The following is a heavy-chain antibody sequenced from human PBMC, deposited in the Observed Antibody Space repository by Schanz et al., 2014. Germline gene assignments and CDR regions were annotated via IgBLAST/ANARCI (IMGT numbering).Heavy chain of an antibody. CDR2: IGAFQGNT. J-gene: IGHJ4*02. V-gene: IGHV1-18*01. Sequence: QVQLVQSGPEVKKPGASMKISCKAFGYYFGGFGISWVRQAPGQGFEWMGWIGAFQGNTKYAQKFQDRVTLTSDTSASTAYRELRSLRPDDTAVYYCLRANPTQHVVLPDALRYWGQGTLISVSS. CDR3: LRANPTQHVVLPDALRY. CDR1: GYYFGGFG. D-gene: IGHD2-2*01.